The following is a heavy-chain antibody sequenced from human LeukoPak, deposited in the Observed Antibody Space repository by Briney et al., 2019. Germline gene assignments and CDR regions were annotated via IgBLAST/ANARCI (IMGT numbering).Heavy chain of an antibody. CDR2: IYPGDSDT. CDR3: ARLEYSSGFPPFLDY. Sequence: GESLKISCKGSGYSFTSYWIGWVRQMPGKGLEWMGIIYPGDSDTRYSPSFQGQVTISADKSISTAYLQWSSLKASDTAMYYCARLEYSSGFPPFLDYWGQGTLVTVSS. D-gene: IGHD6-19*01. V-gene: IGHV5-51*01. J-gene: IGHJ4*02. CDR1: GYSFTSYW.